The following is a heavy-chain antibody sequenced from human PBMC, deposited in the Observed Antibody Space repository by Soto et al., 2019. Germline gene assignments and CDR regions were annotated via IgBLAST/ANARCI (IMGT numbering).Heavy chain of an antibody. CDR2: IIRNLGKA. D-gene: IGHD3-10*01. CDR3: ARHESGSEVNDY. V-gene: IGHV1-69*02. J-gene: IGHJ4*02. CDR1: GGTFSSYT. Sequence: ASVKVSCKASGGTFSSYTISWVRQAPGQGLEWMGRIIRNLGKANYAQKVQGRVTITADTSTSTAYMELRSLRSDDTAVYYCARHESGSEVNDYWGEGTLVTVSS.